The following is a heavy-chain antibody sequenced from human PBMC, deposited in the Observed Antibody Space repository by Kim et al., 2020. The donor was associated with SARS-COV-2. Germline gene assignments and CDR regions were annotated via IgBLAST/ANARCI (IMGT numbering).Heavy chain of an antibody. CDR1: GFTFSAYG. J-gene: IGHJ4*02. CDR3: ARTNYYDSSGPVN. V-gene: IGHV3-74*01. D-gene: IGHD3-22*01. CDR2: ISSDGSNT. Sequence: GGSLRLSCAASGFTFSAYGMHWVRQAPGKGLVWVSRISSDGSNTSYADSVKGRFTISRDNAKNTLYLQMNSLRAEDTAVYYCARTNYYDSSGPVNWGQGTLVTVSS.